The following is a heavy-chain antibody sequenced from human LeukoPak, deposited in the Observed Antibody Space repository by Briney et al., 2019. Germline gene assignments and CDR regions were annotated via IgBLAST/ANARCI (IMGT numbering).Heavy chain of an antibody. CDR2: VYESGST. J-gene: IGHJ5*02. Sequence: PSETLSLTCTVSGGTINTYYWSWIRQPPGKGLEWLGHVYESGSTTYNTSLKSRVTISAYNTRNQFSLKLSSVTAADTAIYYCARGARTRTTNWFDPWGQGTLVTVSS. D-gene: IGHD1-14*01. V-gene: IGHV4-59*01. CDR3: ARGARTRTTNWFDP. CDR1: GGTINTYY.